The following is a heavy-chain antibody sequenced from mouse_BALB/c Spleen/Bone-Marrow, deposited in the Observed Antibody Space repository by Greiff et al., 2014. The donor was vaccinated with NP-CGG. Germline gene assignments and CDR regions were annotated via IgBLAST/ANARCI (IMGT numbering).Heavy chain of an antibody. Sequence: QVQLQQPGAELVRPGSSVKISCESSGYVFSAYWINWVKQRPGQGLEWIGQIYPGDGDTDYNGKFKDKATLTADKSSNTAYMQLSSLTSEDSAVYFCARGGTSVDYWGQGTTLTVSS. CDR1: GYVFSAYW. CDR3: ARGGTSVDY. J-gene: IGHJ2*01. CDR2: IYPGDGDT. V-gene: IGHV1-80*01. D-gene: IGHD3-3*01.